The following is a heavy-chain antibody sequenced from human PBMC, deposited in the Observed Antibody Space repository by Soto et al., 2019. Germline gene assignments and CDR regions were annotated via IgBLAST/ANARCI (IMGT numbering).Heavy chain of an antibody. CDR1: GGSISSSSYY. V-gene: IGHV4-39*01. Sequence: PSETLSLTCTVSGGSISSSSYYWGWIRQPPGKGLEWIGSIYYSGSTYYNPSLKSRVTISVDTSKNQFSLKLSSVTAADTAVYYCARPGIAARSAHYYYGMDVWGQGTTVTVSS. CDR3: ARPGIAARSAHYYYGMDV. J-gene: IGHJ6*02. D-gene: IGHD6-6*01. CDR2: IYYSGST.